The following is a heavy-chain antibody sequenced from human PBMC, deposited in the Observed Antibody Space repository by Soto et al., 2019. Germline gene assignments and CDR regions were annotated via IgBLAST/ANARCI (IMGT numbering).Heavy chain of an antibody. CDR1: GGSMAGDY. CDR3: EREISRIDP. Sequence: PSETLSLTCTVSGGSMAGDYWSWIRQPPGKGLQWIGYIHYSGRTNYNPSLQSRVTISVDTSKNHFSLRLSSVTAADTAVYYCEREISRIDPWGQGTLVTVSS. J-gene: IGHJ5*02. CDR2: IHYSGRT. V-gene: IGHV4-59*01.